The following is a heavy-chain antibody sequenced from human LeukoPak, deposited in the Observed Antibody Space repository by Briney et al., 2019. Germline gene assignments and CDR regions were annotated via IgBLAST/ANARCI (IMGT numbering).Heavy chain of an antibody. D-gene: IGHD2/OR15-2a*01. J-gene: IGHJ4*02. Sequence: TSSETLSLTCTVSGGSISSSSYYWGWIRQPPGKGLEWIGEINHSGSTKYNPTLKSRVTISVDTSKNQLSLKLSSVTAADTAVYYCARLLGGYWGQGTLVTVSS. CDR2: INHSGST. CDR3: ARLLGGY. V-gene: IGHV4-39*07. CDR1: GGSISSSSYY.